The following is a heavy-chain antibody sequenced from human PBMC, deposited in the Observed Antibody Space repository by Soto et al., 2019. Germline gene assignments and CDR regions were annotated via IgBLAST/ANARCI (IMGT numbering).Heavy chain of an antibody. CDR2: ISSYGSDT. CDR3: ASNYTYTEADYWYGIDV. D-gene: IGHD3-16*01. CDR1: GFTFSRYW. Sequence: EVQLVESGGGLVLPGGSLRLSCAASGFTFSRYWMHWVRQAPGKGLVWVSRISSYGSDTHYADSVKGRFTISRDNAKNTLDLQINSLRAADTAVYYCASNYTYTEADYWYGIDVWGQGTKVSVYS. V-gene: IGHV3-74*01. J-gene: IGHJ6*02.